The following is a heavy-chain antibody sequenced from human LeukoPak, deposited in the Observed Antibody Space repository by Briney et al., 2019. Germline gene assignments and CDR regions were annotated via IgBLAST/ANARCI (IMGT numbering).Heavy chain of an antibody. CDR2: IYYTGST. J-gene: IGHJ4*02. CDR1: GGSISRIIYY. D-gene: IGHD3-22*01. Sequence: TSETLSLTCTVSGGSISRIIYYWGWIRQPPGKGLEWIGSIYYTGSTYYTPSLRSRVTISVDTSKNQFSLKLSAVTAADTAVYYCARVVRDGSGYNYYFDYWGKGTLVTVSS. CDR3: ARVVRDGSGYNYYFDY. V-gene: IGHV4-39*01.